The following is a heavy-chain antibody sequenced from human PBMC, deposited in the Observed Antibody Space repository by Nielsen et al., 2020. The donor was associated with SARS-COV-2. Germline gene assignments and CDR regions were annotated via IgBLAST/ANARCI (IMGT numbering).Heavy chain of an antibody. CDR3: AKWAEGIAAA. V-gene: IGHV3-30*18. Sequence: GGSLRPSCPASGSTFSSYGMHWVRQAPGKGLEWVAVISYDGSNKYYADSVKGRFTISRDNSKNTLYLQMNSLRAEDTAVYYCAKWAEGIAAAWGQGTLVTVSS. CDR2: ISYDGSNK. D-gene: IGHD6-13*01. J-gene: IGHJ5*02. CDR1: GSTFSSYG.